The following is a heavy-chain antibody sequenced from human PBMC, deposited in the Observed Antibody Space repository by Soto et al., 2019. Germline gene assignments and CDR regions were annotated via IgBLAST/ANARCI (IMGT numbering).Heavy chain of an antibody. CDR2: IGSSSSTI. J-gene: IGHJ5*02. CDR1: GFTFSSNS. CDR3: ARVIWSGHLTSDL. D-gene: IGHD3-3*01. Sequence: EVQVVESGGGLVQPGGSLRLSCAASGFTFSSNSMNWVRQAPGKGLEWISYIGSSSSTIYADSVKGRFTISRDNAKNPLYLQMNSLRDEDTAVYYCARVIWSGHLTSDLWGQGTLVTVSS. V-gene: IGHV3-48*02.